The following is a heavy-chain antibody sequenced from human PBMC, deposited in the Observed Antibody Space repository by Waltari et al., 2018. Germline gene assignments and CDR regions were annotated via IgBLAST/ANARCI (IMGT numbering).Heavy chain of an antibody. D-gene: IGHD3-3*01. CDR3: VRDLVNFWLSFDALDM. J-gene: IGHJ3*02. V-gene: IGHV3-7*01. CDR1: GFILSRYW. CDR2: IKYDGSEK. Sequence: EVQLVESGGGLVQPGGSLRLSCAASGFILSRYWMRWVRQAPGKGLEWVANIKYDGSEKHYVDSVKGRFTISRDNLKDSLYLQMNSLRVEDTAVYYCVRDLVNFWLSFDALDMWGQGTMVTVSS.